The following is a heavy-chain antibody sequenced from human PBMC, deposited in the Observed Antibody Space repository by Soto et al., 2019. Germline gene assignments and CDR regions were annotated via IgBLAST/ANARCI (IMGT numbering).Heavy chain of an antibody. CDR1: GYTFTSYG. D-gene: IGHD4-17*01. V-gene: IGHV1-18*01. CDR2: ISAYNGNT. Sequence: ASVKVSCKASGYTFTSYGISWVRQAPGQGLEWMGWISAYNGNTNYAQKLQGRVTMPTDTSTSIAYMELRSLRSDDTAVYYCAREKKDGLRGAGDYWGQGTLVTVSS. J-gene: IGHJ4*02. CDR3: AREKKDGLRGAGDY.